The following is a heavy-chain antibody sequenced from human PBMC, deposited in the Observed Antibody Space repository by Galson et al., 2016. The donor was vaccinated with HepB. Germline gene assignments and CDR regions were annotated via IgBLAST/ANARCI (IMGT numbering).Heavy chain of an antibody. D-gene: IGHD6-13*01. Sequence: ETLSLTCTVSGASITTHGSSWGWIRQFPGKSLEWIGTISYSGTSYSTPSLRSRVPISLDTSNNQFSLKLASVTAADTAFYYRARDQETQQLEPRFDPWGRGILVTVSS. CDR3: ARDQETQQLEPRFDP. V-gene: IGHV4-39*02. CDR1: GASITTHGSS. CDR2: ISYSGTS. J-gene: IGHJ5*02.